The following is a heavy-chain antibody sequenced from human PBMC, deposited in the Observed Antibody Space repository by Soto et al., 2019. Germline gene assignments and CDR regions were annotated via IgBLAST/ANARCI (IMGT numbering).Heavy chain of an antibody. CDR3: VTWLSAHFDY. J-gene: IGHJ4*02. Sequence: GGSLRLSCAASGFTFAHYAMMWARQAPGRGLVWVSTIDGPTTNTHYIDSVKGRFFISRDNANNRVYLQMNGLRAEDTAVYYCVTWLSAHFDYWGRGTLVTVSS. D-gene: IGHD6-19*01. CDR2: IDGPTTNT. CDR1: GFTFAHYA. V-gene: IGHV3-23*05.